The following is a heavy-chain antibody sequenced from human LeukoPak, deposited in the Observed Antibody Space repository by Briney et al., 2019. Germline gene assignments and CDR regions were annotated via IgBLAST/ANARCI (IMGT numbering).Heavy chain of an antibody. CDR1: GGSISSGGYY. CDR2: IYYSGST. Sequence: SETLSLTCTVSGGSISSGGYYWSWIRQHPGKGLEWIGYIYYSGSTYYNPSLKSRVTISVDTSKNQFSLKLSSVTAADTAVYYCAREDGSGSLDYWGQEPWSPSPQ. V-gene: IGHV4-31*03. D-gene: IGHD3-10*01. J-gene: IGHJ4*01. CDR3: AREDGSGSLDY.